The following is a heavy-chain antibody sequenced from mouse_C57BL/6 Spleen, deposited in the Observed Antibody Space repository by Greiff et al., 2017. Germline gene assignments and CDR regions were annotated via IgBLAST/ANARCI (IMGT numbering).Heavy chain of an antibody. J-gene: IGHJ1*03. CDR3: ALLLRNFDV. Sequence: VQLQQPGAELVMPGASVKLSCKASGYTFTSYWMHWVKQRPGQGLEWIGEIDPSDSYTNYNQKFKGKSTLTVDKSSSTAYMQLSSLTSEDSAVYYCALLLRNFDVWGTGTTVTVSS. CDR2: IDPSDSYT. CDR1: GYTFTSYW. V-gene: IGHV1-69*01. D-gene: IGHD1-1*01.